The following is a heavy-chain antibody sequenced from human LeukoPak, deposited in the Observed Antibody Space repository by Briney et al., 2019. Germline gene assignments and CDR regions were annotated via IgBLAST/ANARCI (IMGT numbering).Heavy chain of an antibody. D-gene: IGHD3-22*01. CDR2: MNPNSGNT. V-gene: IGHV1-8*01. Sequence: ASVKVSCKASGYTFTSYDINWVRQATGQGLEWMGWMNPNSGNTGYAQKFQGRVTMTRDTSISTAYMELSRLRSDDTAVYYCARADTYYYDSSGYYTYWGQGTLVTVSS. CDR1: GYTFTSYD. CDR3: ARADTYYYDSSGYYTY. J-gene: IGHJ4*02.